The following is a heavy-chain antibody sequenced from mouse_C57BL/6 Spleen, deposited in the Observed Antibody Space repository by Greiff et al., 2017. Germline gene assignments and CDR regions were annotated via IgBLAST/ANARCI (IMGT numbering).Heavy chain of an antibody. J-gene: IGHJ2*01. CDR2: INPYNGDT. CDR1: GYSFTGYF. Sequence: VQLKQSGPELVKPGDSVKISCKASGYSFTGYFMNWVMQSHGKSLEWIGRINPYNGDTFYNQKFKGKATLTVDKSSSTAHMELRSLTSEDSAVYYCARYIYYGSGYYFDYWGQGTTLTVSS. V-gene: IGHV1-20*01. CDR3: ARYIYYGSGYYFDY. D-gene: IGHD1-1*01.